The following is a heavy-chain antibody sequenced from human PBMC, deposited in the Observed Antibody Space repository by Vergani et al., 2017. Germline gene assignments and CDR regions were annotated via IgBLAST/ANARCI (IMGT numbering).Heavy chain of an antibody. CDR2: ITWNSGSI. CDR1: GFAFDDYA. V-gene: IGHV3-9*01. J-gene: IGHJ3*02. D-gene: IGHD5-18*01. CDR3: AKDGYSYGYDAFDI. Sequence: VHLVESGGGVVQPGRSLRLSCAASGFAFDDYAMHWVRQAPGKGLEWVSGITWNSGSIGYADSVKGRFTISRDNAKNSLYLQMNSLRAEDTALYYCAKDGYSYGYDAFDIWGQGTMVTVSS.